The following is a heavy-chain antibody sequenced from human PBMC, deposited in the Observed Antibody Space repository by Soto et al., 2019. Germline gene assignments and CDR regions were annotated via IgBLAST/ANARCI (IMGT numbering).Heavy chain of an antibody. CDR2: VYYSGST. CDR3: GRLEGLATISYYFDY. CDR1: GGSVSSSSYY. D-gene: IGHD3-9*01. J-gene: IGHJ4*02. V-gene: IGHV4-39*01. Sequence: SETLSLTCTVLGGSVSSSSYYWGWVRQPPGKGLEWIGSVYYSGSTYYNPSLESRVTISVDKSKNQFSLKLMSLSAADTAVYYCGRLEGLATISYYFDYWGQGALVTVSS.